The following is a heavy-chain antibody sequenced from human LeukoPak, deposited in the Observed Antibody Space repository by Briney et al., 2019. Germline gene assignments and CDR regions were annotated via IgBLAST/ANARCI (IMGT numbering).Heavy chain of an antibody. Sequence: SETLSLTCSVSGGFINNYYWSWIRQPAGQGLEWIGRIYTSGSTNYNPSLKSRVTISVDTSKNQFSLKLSSVTAADTAVYYCARISYSYGIYYFDYWGQGTLVTVSS. D-gene: IGHD5-18*01. CDR3: ARISYSYGIYYFDY. CDR2: IYTSGST. V-gene: IGHV4-4*07. CDR1: GGFINNYY. J-gene: IGHJ4*02.